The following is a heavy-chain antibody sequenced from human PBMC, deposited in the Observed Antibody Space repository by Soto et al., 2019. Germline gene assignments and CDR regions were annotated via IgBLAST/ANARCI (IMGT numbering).Heavy chain of an antibody. D-gene: IGHD6-19*01. V-gene: IGHV1-69*02. CDR2: IIPILGIA. Sequence: QVQLVQSGAEVKKPGSSVKVSCKASGGTFSSYTISWVRQAPGQGLEWMGRIIPILGIANYAQKFQGRVTITAEKSTSTAYMELSSLRSEDTAVYYCARRNSSGWYGWLDPWGQGTLVTVSS. J-gene: IGHJ5*02. CDR3: ARRNSSGWYGWLDP. CDR1: GGTFSSYT.